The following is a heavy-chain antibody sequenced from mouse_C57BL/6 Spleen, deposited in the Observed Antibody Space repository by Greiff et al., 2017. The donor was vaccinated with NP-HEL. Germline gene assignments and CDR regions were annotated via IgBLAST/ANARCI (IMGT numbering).Heavy chain of an antibody. CDR2: IDPNSGGT. V-gene: IGHV1-72*01. D-gene: IGHD2-5*01. CDR3: ARCLYSNYVDYYAMDY. Sequence: QVQLQQSGAELVKPGASVKLSCKASGYTFTSYWMHWVKQRPGRGLEWIGRIDPNSGGTKYNEKFKSKATLTVDKPSSTAYMQLSSLTSEDSAVYYCARCLYSNYVDYYAMDYWGQGTSVTVSS. CDR1: GYTFTSYW. J-gene: IGHJ4*01.